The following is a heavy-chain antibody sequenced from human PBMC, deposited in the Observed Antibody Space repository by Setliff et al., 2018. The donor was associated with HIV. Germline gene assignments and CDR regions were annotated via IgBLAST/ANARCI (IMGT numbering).Heavy chain of an antibody. V-gene: IGHV4-31*11. CDR1: GGSIHSGAYY. CDR2: IYYSGDT. Sequence: SETLSLTCAVSGGSIHSGAYYWAWIRQHPGKGLEWIGHIYYSGDTHYNPSLRSRVTISVDTSKNQVSLKLSSVTAADTAMYYCAREMATRFDAFDIWGQGTKVTVSS. J-gene: IGHJ3*02. D-gene: IGHD5-12*01. CDR3: AREMATRFDAFDI.